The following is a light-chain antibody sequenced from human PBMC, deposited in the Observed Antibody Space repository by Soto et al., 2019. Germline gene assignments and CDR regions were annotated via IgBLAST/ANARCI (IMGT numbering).Light chain of an antibody. CDR2: GAS. CDR3: KQYHKRPIT. V-gene: IGKV3-15*01. CDR1: QSISIN. J-gene: IGKJ5*01. Sequence: EVVLTQSPATLSVSPGERATLSCRASQSISINLAWYQQIPGQVPRLLIYGASTRATGIPARFSGSGSGTDFTLTISRLQSEDFDLYYCKQYHKRPITFGQGAQLELK.